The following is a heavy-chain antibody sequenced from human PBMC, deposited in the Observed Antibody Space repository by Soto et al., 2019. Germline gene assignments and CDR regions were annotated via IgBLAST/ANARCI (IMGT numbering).Heavy chain of an antibody. D-gene: IGHD5-18*01. CDR3: ARVGYSYGQGAFDI. J-gene: IGHJ3*02. CDR2: IYYSGST. V-gene: IGHV4-61*01. CDR1: GGSVSSGSYY. Sequence: QVQLQESGPGLVKPSETLSLTCTVSGGSVSSGSYYWSWIRQPPGKGLEWIGYIYYSGSTNYNPSLKSRVTISVDTSKNQFSLKLSSVTAADTAVYYCARVGYSYGQGAFDIWGQGTMVTVSS.